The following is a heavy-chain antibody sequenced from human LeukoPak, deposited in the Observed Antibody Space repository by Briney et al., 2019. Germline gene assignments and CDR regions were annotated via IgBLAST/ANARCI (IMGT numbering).Heavy chain of an antibody. D-gene: IGHD4-17*01. Sequence: GGSLSISCAASGFTFTTYWMGWVRQAPGKGPEWVANINQVGSSKYFVDSVKGRFIISRDNAKNSLYLQMSSLRAEDTALYYCARAQTYGDYRLLLDYWGQGTLVTVSS. CDR1: GFTFTTYW. CDR2: INQVGSSK. J-gene: IGHJ4*02. V-gene: IGHV3-7*03. CDR3: ARAQTYGDYRLLLDY.